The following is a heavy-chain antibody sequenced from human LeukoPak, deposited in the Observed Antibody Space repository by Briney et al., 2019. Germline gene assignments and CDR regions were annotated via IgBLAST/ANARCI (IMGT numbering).Heavy chain of an antibody. CDR2: ISWNSGSI. J-gene: IGHJ4*02. V-gene: IGHV3-9*01. Sequence: GGSLRLSCAASGFTFDDYAMHWVRQAPGKGLEWVSGISWNSGSIGYADSVKGRFTISRDNAKNSLYLQMNSLRAEDTALYYCAKDLQRVTTVPCLPDYWGQGTLVTVSS. CDR1: GFTFDDYA. D-gene: IGHD4-17*01. CDR3: AKDLQRVTTVPCLPDY.